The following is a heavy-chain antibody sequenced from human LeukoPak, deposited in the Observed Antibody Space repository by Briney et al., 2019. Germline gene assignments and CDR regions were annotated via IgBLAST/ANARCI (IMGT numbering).Heavy chain of an antibody. CDR2: IKSKTDGGTT. J-gene: IGHJ3*02. Sequence: GGSLRLSCAASGFTFSNAWMSWVRQAPGKGLEWVGRIKSKTDGGTTDYAAPVKGRFTISRDDSKNTLYLQMNSLKTEDIAVYYCTTDATGIVVVPAAIHDDAFDIWGQGTMVTVSS. CDR1: GFTFSNAW. D-gene: IGHD2-2*02. CDR3: TTDATGIVVVPAAIHDDAFDI. V-gene: IGHV3-15*01.